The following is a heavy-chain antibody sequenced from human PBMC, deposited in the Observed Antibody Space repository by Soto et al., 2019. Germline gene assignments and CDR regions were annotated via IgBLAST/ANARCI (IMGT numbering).Heavy chain of an antibody. CDR1: GYSFSTYW. J-gene: IGHJ6*02. Sequence: GESLKISCQGSGYSFSTYWIGWVRQMSGKGLEWMGIIYGGDSDTRYSPSFQGQVTISADKSISTAYLQWSSLKASDTAMYYCARYFRDSSGYGWTDYYYGMDVWGQGTTVTVSS. CDR2: IYGGDSDT. CDR3: ARYFRDSSGYGWTDYYYGMDV. D-gene: IGHD3-22*01. V-gene: IGHV5-51*01.